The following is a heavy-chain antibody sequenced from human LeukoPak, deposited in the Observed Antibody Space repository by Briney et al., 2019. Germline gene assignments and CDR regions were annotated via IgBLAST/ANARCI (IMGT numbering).Heavy chain of an antibody. Sequence: SETLSLTCAVYGGSFSGYYWSWIRQPPGKGLEWIGEINHSGSTNYNPSLKSRVTISVDTSKNQFSLKLSSVTAADTAVYYCASERGIYYYYYYMDVWGKGTTVTVSS. J-gene: IGHJ6*03. CDR2: INHSGST. CDR1: GGSFSGYY. V-gene: IGHV4-34*01. CDR3: ASERGIYYYYYYMDV.